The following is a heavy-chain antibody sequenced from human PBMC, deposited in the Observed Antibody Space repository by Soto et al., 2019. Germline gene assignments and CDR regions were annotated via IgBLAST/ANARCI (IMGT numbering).Heavy chain of an antibody. CDR3: ARQGPGGRGLDV. CDR2: TYYRSKWYN. V-gene: IGHV6-1*01. Sequence: PSQTLSLTCAISGDSVSTNSATWDWIRQSPSRGLEWLGRTYYRSKWYNDYAVSVKSRITINPDTSKNQFSLQLNSVTPDDTAMYYCARQGPGGRGLDVWGQGTTVTVSS. D-gene: IGHD3-16*01. CDR1: GDSVSTNSAT. J-gene: IGHJ6*02.